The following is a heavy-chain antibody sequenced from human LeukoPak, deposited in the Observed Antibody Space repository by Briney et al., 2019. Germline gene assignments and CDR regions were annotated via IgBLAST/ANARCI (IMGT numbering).Heavy chain of an antibody. J-gene: IGHJ4*02. D-gene: IGHD3-10*01. Sequence: SETLSLTCTVSGGSISTYDWNWIRQPAGKGLEWVGRIYSSGSTKYNPSLKSRVTMSVDTSKNQFSLRLTSVTAADTALYYCATMYDTMVDYWGQGTLVTVSS. CDR1: GGSISTYD. V-gene: IGHV4-4*07. CDR3: ATMYDTMVDY. CDR2: IYSSGST.